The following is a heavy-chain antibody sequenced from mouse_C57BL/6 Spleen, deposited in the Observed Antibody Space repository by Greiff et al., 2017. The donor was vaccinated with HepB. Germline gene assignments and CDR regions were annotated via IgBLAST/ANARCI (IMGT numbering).Heavy chain of an antibody. V-gene: IGHV1-4*01. CDR1: GYTFTSYT. Sequence: QVQLKESGAELARPGASVKMSCKASGYTFTSYTMHWVKQRTGQGLEWIGYINPSSGYTKYNQKFKDKATLTVDKSSSTAYMQLSSLTSEDSAVYYRARGPSITTVVAPFDYWGQGTTLTVSS. D-gene: IGHD1-1*01. CDR2: INPSSGYT. CDR3: ARGPSITTVVAPFDY. J-gene: IGHJ2*01.